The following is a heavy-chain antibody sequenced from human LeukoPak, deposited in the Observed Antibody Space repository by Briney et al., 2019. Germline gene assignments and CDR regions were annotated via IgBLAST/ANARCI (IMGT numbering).Heavy chain of an antibody. CDR1: GGSISSYY. V-gene: IGHV4-59*12. Sequence: PSETLSLTCTVSGGSISSYYWSWIRQPPGKGLEWIGYIYYSGSTNYNPSLKSRVTISVDTSKNQFSLKLSSVTAADTAVYYCATRNRYGLFDYWGQGTLVTVSS. J-gene: IGHJ4*02. D-gene: IGHD5-18*01. CDR2: IYYSGST. CDR3: ATRNRYGLFDY.